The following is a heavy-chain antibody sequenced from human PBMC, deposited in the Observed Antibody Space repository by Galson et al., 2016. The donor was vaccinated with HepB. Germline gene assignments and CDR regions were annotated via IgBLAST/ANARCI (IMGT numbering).Heavy chain of an antibody. J-gene: IGHJ6*03. V-gene: IGHV3-30*03. CDR1: GFPFSNSG. Sequence: SLRLSCAVSGFPFSNSGMHWVRQAPGKGLEWVAVISYDGSNECYTDSVKGRFTISRDNSKNTLYLQMNSLRAEDTAVYYCLTSGSGSYDNVDYYYYMDVWGQGTTVTVSS. CDR2: ISYDGSNE. D-gene: IGHD3-10*01. CDR3: LTSGSGSYDNVDYYYYMDV.